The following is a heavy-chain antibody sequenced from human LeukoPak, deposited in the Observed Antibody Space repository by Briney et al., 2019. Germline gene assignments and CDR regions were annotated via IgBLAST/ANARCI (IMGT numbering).Heavy chain of an antibody. V-gene: IGHV4-34*01. CDR1: GGSFSGYY. Sequence: PSETLSLTCAVYGGSFSGYYWSWIRQPPGKGLEWIGEINHSGSTNCNPSLKSRVTISVDTSKNQFSLKLSSVTAADTAVYYCARGATPTVTTGYYYYYMDVWGKGTTVTVSS. CDR2: INHSGST. J-gene: IGHJ6*03. D-gene: IGHD4-11*01. CDR3: ARGATPTVTTGYYYYYMDV.